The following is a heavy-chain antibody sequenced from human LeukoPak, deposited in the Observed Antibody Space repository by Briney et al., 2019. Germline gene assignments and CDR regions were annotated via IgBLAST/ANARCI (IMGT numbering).Heavy chain of an antibody. CDR3: ARDPRELYYYYYMDV. CDR1: GYTFTSYG. Sequence: ASVKVSCKASGYTFTSYGISWVRQAPGQGLEWMGWISAYNGNTNYAQKLQGRVTMTTDTSTSTAYMELRSLRSDDTAVYYCARDPRELYYYYYMDVWGKGTTATVSS. J-gene: IGHJ6*03. V-gene: IGHV1-18*01. D-gene: IGHD3-10*01. CDR2: ISAYNGNT.